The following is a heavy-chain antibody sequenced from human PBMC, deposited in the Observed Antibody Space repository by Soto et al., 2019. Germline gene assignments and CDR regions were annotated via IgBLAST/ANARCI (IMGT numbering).Heavy chain of an antibody. CDR1: GYTFTSYG. D-gene: IGHD6-13*01. V-gene: IGHV1-3*01. CDR3: VRRHVSATGIDWFDP. J-gene: IGHJ5*02. Sequence: QVQLVQSGTEVKKPGASVKVSCKASGYTFTSYGIHWVRQAPGQRLEWMGWINAANVDTKYSPKFQGRVTITRDTSASTAYMELSSLRSEDTAVYYCVRRHVSATGIDWFDPWGQGTLVTVSS. CDR2: INAANVDT.